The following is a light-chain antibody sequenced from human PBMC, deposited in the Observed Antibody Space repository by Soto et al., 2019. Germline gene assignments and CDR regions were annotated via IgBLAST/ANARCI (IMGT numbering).Light chain of an antibody. V-gene: IGLV2-14*01. CDR3: ASYTTSSTLV. Sequence: QSALTQPASVSGSPGQSITISCTGTSSDIGGYNFVSWYHQHPGKAPKLLIYAVTNRPSGIPDRFSGSNSGNTASLTISGLQAEDGADYYCASYTTSSTLVFGGGTKLTVL. CDR1: SSDIGGYNF. CDR2: AVT. J-gene: IGLJ2*01.